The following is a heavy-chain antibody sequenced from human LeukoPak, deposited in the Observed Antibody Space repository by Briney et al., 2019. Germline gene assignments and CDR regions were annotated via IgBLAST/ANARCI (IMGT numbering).Heavy chain of an antibody. V-gene: IGHV4-34*01. D-gene: IGHD3-10*01. CDR2: INHSGST. Sequence: PGGSLRLSCAASGFTFSSYAMSWIRQPPGKGLEWIGEINHSGSTNYNPSLKSRVTISVDTSKNQFSLKLSSVTAADTAVYYCARGLIWFGELSTPFDYWGQGTLVTVSS. J-gene: IGHJ4*02. CDR3: ARGLIWFGELSTPFDY. CDR1: GFTFSSYA.